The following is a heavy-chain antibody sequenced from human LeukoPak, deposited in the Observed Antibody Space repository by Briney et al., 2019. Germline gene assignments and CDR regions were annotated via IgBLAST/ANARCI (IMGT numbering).Heavy chain of an antibody. D-gene: IGHD6-13*01. V-gene: IGHV4-30-2*01. CDR2: TYHSGST. CDR3: ARGRGQWGSSWSTYYYYGMDV. J-gene: IGHJ6*04. Sequence: PSETLSPPFAVSGGPISSGGYSRSRIRPPPGKGLEWIGYTYHSGSTCYNPSLKSRVTISVDRSKNQFSLKLSSVTAADTAVYYCARGRGQWGSSWSTYYYYGMDVWGKGTTVTVSS. CDR1: GGPISSGGYS.